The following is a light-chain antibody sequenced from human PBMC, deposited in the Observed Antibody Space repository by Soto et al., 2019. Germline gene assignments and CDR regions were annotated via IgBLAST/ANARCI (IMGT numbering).Light chain of an antibody. CDR1: QSVSSN. V-gene: IGKV3D-15*01. CDR3: QQYNDWPLT. CDR2: DIS. Sequence: EIVMTQSPATLSVSPGERAILSCRASQSVSSNLAWYQQKPGQAPSLLLYDISARATGIPTRFSGSGSGTEFTLTISSLQSEDFAVYYCQQYNDWPLTFGGGTKVEIK. J-gene: IGKJ4*01.